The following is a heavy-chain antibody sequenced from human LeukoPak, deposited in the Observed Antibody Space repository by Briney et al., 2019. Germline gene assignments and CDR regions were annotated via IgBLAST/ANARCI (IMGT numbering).Heavy chain of an antibody. J-gene: IGHJ4*02. V-gene: IGHV1-2*02. CDR3: ARDERYDSSGYPFDY. Sequence: VASVKVSCKASGYTFTGYYMHWVRQAPGQGLEWMGWINPNSGDANYAQKFQGRVTMTRDTSISTAYMELSRLRSDDTAVYYCARDERYDSSGYPFDYWGQGTLVTVSS. D-gene: IGHD3-22*01. CDR2: INPNSGDA. CDR1: GYTFTGYY.